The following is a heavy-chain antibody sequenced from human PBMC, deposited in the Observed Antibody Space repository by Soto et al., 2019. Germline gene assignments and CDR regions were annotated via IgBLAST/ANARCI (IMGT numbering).Heavy chain of an antibody. CDR2: IIPIFATA. V-gene: IGHV1-69*01. CDR3: ARGLHLRGFYFAS. J-gene: IGHJ4*02. CDR1: GGTFSNYA. D-gene: IGHD5-12*01. Sequence: QVQLVQSGAEVKKPGSSVKVSCKASGGTFSNYAMNWVRQAPGQGLEWMGGIIPIFATAKYAQKVQGLVTITADESTSTVYMDLSSLRYEDTAVYYCARGLHLRGFYFASWGQGTLVTVSS.